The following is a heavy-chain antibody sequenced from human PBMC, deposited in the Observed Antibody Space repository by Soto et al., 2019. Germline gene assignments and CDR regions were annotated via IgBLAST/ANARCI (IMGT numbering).Heavy chain of an antibody. CDR1: GDSVSSNSAA. V-gene: IGHV6-1*01. D-gene: IGHD2-2*01. CDR3: ARHLRYCSSTSCYSWFDP. J-gene: IGHJ5*02. Sequence: PSQILSLTCAISGDSVSSNSAAWNWIRQSPSRGLEWLGRTYYRSKWYNDYAVSVKSRITINPDTSKNQFSLQLNSVTPEDTAVYYCARHLRYCSSTSCYSWFDPWGQGTLVTVSS. CDR2: TYYRSKWYN.